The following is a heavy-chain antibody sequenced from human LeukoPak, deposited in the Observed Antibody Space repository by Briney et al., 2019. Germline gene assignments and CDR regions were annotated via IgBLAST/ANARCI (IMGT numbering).Heavy chain of an antibody. CDR2: ISGSGGST. D-gene: IGHD1-1*01. CDR3: AKEGAEYNLNA. V-gene: IGHV3-23*01. Sequence: GGSLRLSCAASGFTFSHYAMSWVRQAPGKGLEWVSGISGSGGSTFYADSVKGRFTISRDNSKNTLYLQMTSLRADDTAVFYCAKEGAEYNLNAWGQGTLVTVSS. CDR1: GFTFSHYA. J-gene: IGHJ5*02.